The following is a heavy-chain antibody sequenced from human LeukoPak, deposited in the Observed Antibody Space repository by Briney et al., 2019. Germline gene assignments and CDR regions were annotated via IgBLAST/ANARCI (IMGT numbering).Heavy chain of an antibody. CDR2: INHSGST. D-gene: IGHD5-24*01. Sequence: SETLSLTCAVYGGSFSGYYWSWIRQPPGKGLEWIGEINHSGSTNYNPSLKSRVTISVDTSKNQFSLKLSSVTAADTAVYYCARRSLEMATTYYYYMDVWGKGTTVTISS. CDR3: ARRSLEMATTYYYYMDV. V-gene: IGHV4-34*01. CDR1: GGSFSGYY. J-gene: IGHJ6*03.